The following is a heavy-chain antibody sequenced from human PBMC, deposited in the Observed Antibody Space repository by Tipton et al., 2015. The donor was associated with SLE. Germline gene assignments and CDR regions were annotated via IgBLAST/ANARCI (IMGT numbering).Heavy chain of an antibody. Sequence: TLSLTCAVSGYSISTGYYWGWVRQPPGKGLEWIGSVSHRGTTFYNPALMSRVTISVDTPNNQFSLRLSSVTAADTAMYYCTRHFYTFDYWGQGTQVTVSS. CDR3: TRHFYTFDY. V-gene: IGHV4-38-2*01. CDR1: GYSISTGYY. D-gene: IGHD2/OR15-2a*01. CDR2: VSHRGTT. J-gene: IGHJ4*02.